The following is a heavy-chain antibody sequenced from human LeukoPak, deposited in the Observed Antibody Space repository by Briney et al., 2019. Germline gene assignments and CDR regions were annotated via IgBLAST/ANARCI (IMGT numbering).Heavy chain of an antibody. D-gene: IGHD3-10*01. CDR3: AKLPGGLTENWFDP. Sequence: GGSLRLSCAASGFTFSSYAVSWVRQAPGKGLGWVSAISGSGGSTYYADSVKGRFTISRDNPKNTLYLQMNSLRAEDTAVYYCAKLPGGLTENWFDPWGQGTLVAVSS. CDR1: GFTFSSYA. V-gene: IGHV3-23*01. J-gene: IGHJ5*02. CDR2: ISGSGGST.